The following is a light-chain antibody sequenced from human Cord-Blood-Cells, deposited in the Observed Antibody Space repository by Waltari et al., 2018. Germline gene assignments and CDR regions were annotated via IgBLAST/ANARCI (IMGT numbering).Light chain of an antibody. CDR2: GAS. V-gene: IGKV3-15*01. J-gene: IGKJ2*03. Sequence: EIVMTHSPATLSGSPGQRSNLSCRASQSVSSNLAWYQQKPGQAPRLLIYGASTRATGIPARFSGSGSGTEFTLTISSLQSEDFAVYYCQQYNTWPPGSFGQGTKLEIK. CDR3: QQYNTWPPGS. CDR1: QSVSSN.